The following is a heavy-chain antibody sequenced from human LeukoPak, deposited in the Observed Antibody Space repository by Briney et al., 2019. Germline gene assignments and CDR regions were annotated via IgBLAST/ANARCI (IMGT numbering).Heavy chain of an antibody. CDR1: GGSISSSSYY. D-gene: IGHD5-24*01. Sequence: SETLSLTCTVSGGSISSSSYYWGWIRQPPGKGLEWIGSIYYSGSTYYNPSLKSRVTISVDTSKNQFSLKLSSVTAADTAVYYCARGDGYNYDFDYWGQGTLVTVSS. CDR2: IYYSGST. V-gene: IGHV4-39*07. J-gene: IGHJ4*02. CDR3: ARGDGYNYDFDY.